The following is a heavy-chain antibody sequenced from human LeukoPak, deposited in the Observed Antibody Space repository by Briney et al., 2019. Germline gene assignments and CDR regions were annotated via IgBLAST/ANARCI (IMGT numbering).Heavy chain of an antibody. D-gene: IGHD3-16*01. CDR2: IYTSGST. J-gene: IGHJ3*02. Sequence: SETLSLTCTVSGGSISSYYWSWIRQPAGKGLEWIGRIYTSGSTNYNPPLKSRVTMSVDTSKNQFSLKLSSVTAADTAVYYCARTYVEPGGSAFDIWGQGTMVTVSS. CDR1: GGSISSYY. V-gene: IGHV4-4*07. CDR3: ARTYVEPGGSAFDI.